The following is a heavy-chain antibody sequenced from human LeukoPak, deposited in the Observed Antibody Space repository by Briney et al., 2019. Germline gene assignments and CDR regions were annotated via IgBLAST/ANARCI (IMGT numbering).Heavy chain of an antibody. V-gene: IGHV4-38-2*02. CDR1: SYSISSGYY. D-gene: IGHD6-19*01. CDR3: AREDSSGWMGY. J-gene: IGHJ4*02. CDR2: IYHSGST. Sequence: SETLSLTCTVSSYSISSGYYWGWIRQPPGKGLEWIGSIYHSGSTYYNPSLKSRVTISVDTSKNQFSLKLSSVTAADTAVYYCAREDSSGWMGYWGQGTLVTVSS.